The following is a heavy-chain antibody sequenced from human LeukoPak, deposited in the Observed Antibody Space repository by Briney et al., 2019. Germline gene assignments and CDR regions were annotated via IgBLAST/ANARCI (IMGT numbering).Heavy chain of an antibody. CDR3: ARVLYYDSSGVDY. CDR1: GGTFNSYS. Sequence: SVKVSCKASGGTFNSYSISWVRQAPGQGLEWMGGIIPIFGTANYAQKFQGRVTVTADESTSTAYMELSSLRSEDTAVYYCARVLYYDSSGVDYWGQGTLVTVSS. D-gene: IGHD3-22*01. J-gene: IGHJ4*02. V-gene: IGHV1-69*13. CDR2: IIPIFGTA.